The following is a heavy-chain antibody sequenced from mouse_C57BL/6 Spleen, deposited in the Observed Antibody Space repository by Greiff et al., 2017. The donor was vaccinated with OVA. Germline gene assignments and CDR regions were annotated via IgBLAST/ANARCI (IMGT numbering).Heavy chain of an antibody. V-gene: IGHV1-15*01. Sequence: VKLVESGAELVRPGASVTLSCKASGYTFTDYEMHWVKQTPVHGLEWIGAIDPETGGTAYNQKFKGKAILTADKSSSTAYMELRSLTSEDSAVYYCTRDYDYDEWFAYWGQGTLVTVSA. CDR1: GYTFTDYE. CDR3: TRDYDYDEWFAY. J-gene: IGHJ3*01. CDR2: IDPETGGT. D-gene: IGHD2-4*01.